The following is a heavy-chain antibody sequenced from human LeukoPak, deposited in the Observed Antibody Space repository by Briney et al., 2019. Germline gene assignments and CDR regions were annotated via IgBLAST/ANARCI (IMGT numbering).Heavy chain of an antibody. J-gene: IGHJ6*02. CDR2: IYYSGST. V-gene: IGHV4-59*12. CDR3: ARTGSVVAGTPYYYYGMDV. CDR1: GGSISSYY. Sequence: PSETLSLTCTVSGGSISSYYWSWIRQPPGKGLEWIGYIYYSGSTNYNPSLKSRVTISVDTSKNQFPLKLSSVTTADTAVYYCARTGSVVAGTPYYYYGMDVWGQGTTVTVSS. D-gene: IGHD6-19*01.